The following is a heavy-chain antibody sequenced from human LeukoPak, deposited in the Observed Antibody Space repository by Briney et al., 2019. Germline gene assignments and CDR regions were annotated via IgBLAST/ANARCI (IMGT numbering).Heavy chain of an antibody. CDR1: GYTFTGYY. CDR2: INPNSGGT. V-gene: IGHV1-2*06. Sequence: ASVKVSCKACGYTFTGYYMHWVRQAPGQGLEWMGRINPNSGGTNYAQKFQGRVTMTRDTSISTAYMELSRLRSDDTAVYYCARDASYYYDSSGYPFHYYMDVWGKGTTVTVSS. CDR3: ARDASYYYDSSGYPFHYYMDV. D-gene: IGHD3-22*01. J-gene: IGHJ6*03.